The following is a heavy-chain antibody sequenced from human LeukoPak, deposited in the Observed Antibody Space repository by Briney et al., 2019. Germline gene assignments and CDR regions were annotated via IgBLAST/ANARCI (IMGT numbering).Heavy chain of an antibody. D-gene: IGHD1/OR15-1a*01. J-gene: IGHJ4*02. Sequence: SETLSLTCTVSGGSVGSGSYYWSWIRQSPGQGLEWIGNVYYSGSAYYNPSLKSRVTMSLDTSKNQFSLKLSSVTAADTAVYYCARKPIINNAWYYFDCWGQGIMVAVSS. CDR2: VYYSGSA. CDR1: GGSVGSGSYY. CDR3: ARKPIINNAWYYFDC. V-gene: IGHV4-39*07.